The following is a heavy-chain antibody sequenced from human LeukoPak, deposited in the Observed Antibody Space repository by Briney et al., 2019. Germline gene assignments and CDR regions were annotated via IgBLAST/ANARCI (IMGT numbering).Heavy chain of an antibody. CDR3: AKDSGESLDY. J-gene: IGHJ4*02. D-gene: IGHD4-17*01. CDR1: GFTFSSYA. V-gene: IGHV3-23*01. Sequence: GGSLRLSCVASGFTFSSYAMSWVRQAPGKGLEWVSAISGSGGSTYYADSVKGRFTIARDNSKKTLYLQMNSLRAEDTAVYYCAKDSGESLDYWGQGTLVTVSS. CDR2: ISGSGGST.